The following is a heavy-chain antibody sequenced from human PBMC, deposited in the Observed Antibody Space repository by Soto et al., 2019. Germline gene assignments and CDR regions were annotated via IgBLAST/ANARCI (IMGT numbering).Heavy chain of an antibody. Sequence: QVKLVESGGGVVQPGRSLRLSCAASGFTFSTYALHWVRQAPGEGLEWVAFISYDGSNKNYTDSVKGRFTFSRDTSKRTLYLQMNSLRAGDTAVYYCASVSRVVVGRGAFDPWGQGTTVTVSS. J-gene: IGHJ3*01. CDR2: ISYDGSNK. CDR3: ASVSRVVVGRGAFDP. CDR1: GFTFSTYA. V-gene: IGHV3-30-3*01. D-gene: IGHD2-15*01.